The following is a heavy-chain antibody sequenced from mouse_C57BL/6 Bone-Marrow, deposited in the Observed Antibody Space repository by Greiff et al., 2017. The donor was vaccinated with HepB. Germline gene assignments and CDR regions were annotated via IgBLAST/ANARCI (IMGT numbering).Heavy chain of an antibody. Sequence: EVQLVESGGDLVKPGGSLKLSCAASGFTFSSYGMSWVRQTPDKRLEWVATISSGGSYTYYPDSVKGRVTISRDNAKNTLYLQMSSLKSEDTAMYYCARHGGLRRPFAYWGQGTLVTVSA. V-gene: IGHV5-6*01. D-gene: IGHD2-4*01. CDR2: ISSGGSYT. J-gene: IGHJ3*01. CDR3: ARHGGLRRPFAY. CDR1: GFTFSSYG.